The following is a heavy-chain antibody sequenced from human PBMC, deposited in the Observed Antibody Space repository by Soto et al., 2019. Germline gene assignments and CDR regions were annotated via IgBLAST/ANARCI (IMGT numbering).Heavy chain of an antibody. CDR3: AKYYYDSSGYYSFGY. V-gene: IGHV3-23*01. CDR1: GFTFSTYA. Sequence: LRLSCAASGFTFSTYAMSWVRQAPGKGLEWVSAISGSGGGTYYADSVKGRFTISRDNSKNTAYLQLNSLRAEDTAVYYCAKYYYDSSGYYSFGYWGQGTLVTVSS. J-gene: IGHJ4*02. D-gene: IGHD3-22*01. CDR2: ISGSGGGT.